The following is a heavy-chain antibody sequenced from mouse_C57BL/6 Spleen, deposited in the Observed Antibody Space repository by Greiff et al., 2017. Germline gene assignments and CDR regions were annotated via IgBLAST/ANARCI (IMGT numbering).Heavy chain of an antibody. CDR2: INPYNGGT. V-gene: IGHV1-19*01. D-gene: IGHD1-1*01. Sequence: EVQLQQSGPVLVKPGASVKMSCKASGYTFTDYYMNWVKQSHGKSLEWIGVINPYNGGTSYNQKFKGKATLTVDKSSSTAYMELRSLTSEDSAVYYCTRMDGSSYDYWGQGTTLTVSS. CDR1: GYTFTDYY. CDR3: TRMDGSSYDY. J-gene: IGHJ2*01.